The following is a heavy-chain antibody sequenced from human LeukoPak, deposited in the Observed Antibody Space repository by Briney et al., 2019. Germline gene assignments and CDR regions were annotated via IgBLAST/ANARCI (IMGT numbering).Heavy chain of an antibody. J-gene: IGHJ4*02. D-gene: IGHD3-22*01. Sequence: PGGSLRLSWAASGFTFSSYWMHWVRQAPGKGLVWVSRINSDGSSTSYADSVKGRFTISRDNAKNTLYLQMNSLRAEDTAVYYCARDGSYYYDSSPRLDYWGQGTLVTVSS. V-gene: IGHV3-74*01. CDR1: GFTFSSYW. CDR2: INSDGSST. CDR3: ARDGSYYYDSSPRLDY.